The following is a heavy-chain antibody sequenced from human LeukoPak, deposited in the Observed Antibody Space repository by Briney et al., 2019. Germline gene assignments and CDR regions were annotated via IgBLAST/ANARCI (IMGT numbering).Heavy chain of an antibody. CDR3: AKDCSGGSCYSRFDY. CDR1: GFTVSSNY. J-gene: IGHJ4*02. D-gene: IGHD2-15*01. Sequence: GGSLRLSCAASGFTVSSNYMSWVRQAPGKGLEWVSVIYSGGSTYYADSVKGRFTISRDNSKNTLYLQMNSLRAEDTAVYYCAKDCSGGSCYSRFDYWGQGTLVTVSS. V-gene: IGHV3-53*01. CDR2: IYSGGST.